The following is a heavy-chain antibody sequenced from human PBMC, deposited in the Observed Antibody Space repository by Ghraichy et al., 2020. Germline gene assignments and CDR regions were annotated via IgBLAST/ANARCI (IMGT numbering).Heavy chain of an antibody. CDR3: ARVACGNAVCYLRSSFSDY. CDR1: GFTFSRFD. Sequence: GGSLRLSCAASGFTFSRFDMAWVRQAPGKGLEWVSSITSSSSYISYAESVKGRFTISRDNARNSLLLQMNSLRAEDTALYYCARVACGNAVCYLRSSFSDYWGQGALVTVSS. CDR2: ITSSSSYI. V-gene: IGHV3-21*01. D-gene: IGHD2-8*01. J-gene: IGHJ4*02.